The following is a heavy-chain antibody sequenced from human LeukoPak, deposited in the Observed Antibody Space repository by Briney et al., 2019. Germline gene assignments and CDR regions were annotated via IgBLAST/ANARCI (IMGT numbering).Heavy chain of an antibody. J-gene: IGHJ4*02. V-gene: IGHV1-69-2*01. CDR1: GYTFTDYY. D-gene: IGHD3-10*01. Sequence: ASVKVSCKVSGYTFTDYYMHWVQQAPGKGLEWMGLVDPEDGETIYAEKFQGRVTITADTSTDTAYMELSSLRSEDTAVYYCATIYYASGTYYFDYWGQGTLVTVSS. CDR3: ATIYYASGTYYFDY. CDR2: VDPEDGET.